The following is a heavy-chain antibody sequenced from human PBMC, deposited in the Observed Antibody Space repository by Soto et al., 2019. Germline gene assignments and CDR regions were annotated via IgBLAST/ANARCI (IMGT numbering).Heavy chain of an antibody. CDR1: GFSLSTSGVG. V-gene: IGHV2-5*02. D-gene: IGHD1-26*01. CDR2: IYWDDDK. CDR3: ARKGPELRPFDI. J-gene: IGHJ3*02. Sequence: QITLKEAGPTLVKPTQTLTLTCTFSGFSLSTSGVGVGWMRQPPGKALEWLALIYWDDDKRYSPSLKSTLTITKDTSKNPVVLTMTNMDPVDTATYYCARKGPELRPFDIVGQGTMVTVSS.